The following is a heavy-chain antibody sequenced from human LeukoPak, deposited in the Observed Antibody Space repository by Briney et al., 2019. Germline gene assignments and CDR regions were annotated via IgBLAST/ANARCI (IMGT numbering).Heavy chain of an antibody. CDR3: TRVLGLQSVYYYGMDV. V-gene: IGHV3-49*03. J-gene: IGHJ6*02. D-gene: IGHD4-11*01. CDR1: GFTFGDYA. Sequence: GGSLRLSCTASGFTFGDYAMSWFRQAPGKGLEWVGFIRSKAYGGTTEYAASVKGRFTISRDDSKSIAYLQMNSLKTEDTAVYYCTRVLGLQSVYYYGMDVWGQGTTVTVSS. CDR2: IRSKAYGGTT.